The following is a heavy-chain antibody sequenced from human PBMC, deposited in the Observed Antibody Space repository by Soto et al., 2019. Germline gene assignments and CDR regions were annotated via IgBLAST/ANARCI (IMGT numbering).Heavy chain of an antibody. CDR1: GYRFTGYG. D-gene: IGHD2-21*02. J-gene: IGHJ6*02. Sequence: ASVKVSCKASGYRFTGYGLHWLRQAPVQWLQWMGCINPKSGATDYAQKFQGRVTMTREMSTNTAYLELSGLSLDDTAEDMAVYYCAKSNYGGDDYCQDGLDVWGQGTTVTVSS. CDR3: VYYCAKSNYGGDDYCQDGLDV. CDR2: INPKSGAT. V-gene: IGHV1-2*02.